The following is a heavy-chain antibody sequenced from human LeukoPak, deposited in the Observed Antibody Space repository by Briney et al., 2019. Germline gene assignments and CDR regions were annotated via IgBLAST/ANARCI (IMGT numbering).Heavy chain of an antibody. Sequence: PGGSLRLSCEASGFTFSSYSMNWVRQAPGKGLEWVSYISSTSSTIYYADSVKGRFTISRDTAKNSLYLQMNSLRAEDTAVYSCARGDYGDYWNYYYMDVWGKGTTVTVSS. V-gene: IGHV3-48*01. CDR1: GFTFSSYS. CDR2: ISSTSSTI. J-gene: IGHJ6*03. D-gene: IGHD4-17*01. CDR3: ARGDYGDYWNYYYMDV.